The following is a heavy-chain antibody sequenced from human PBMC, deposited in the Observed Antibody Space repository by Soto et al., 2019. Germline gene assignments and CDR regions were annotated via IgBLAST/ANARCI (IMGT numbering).Heavy chain of an antibody. CDR1: GFSLRHYW. CDR2: MKQDGSKK. Sequence: GGSRRLSCADSGFSLRHYWISWVRKAPGKGLGWVASMKQDGSKKNTVGSVKGPFTISRDDVKNSLCLQMNSLRAGDTAVYYCARFLSLGPWGQRTRVTVSS. J-gene: IGHJ5*02. CDR3: ARFLSLGP. V-gene: IGHV3-7*03.